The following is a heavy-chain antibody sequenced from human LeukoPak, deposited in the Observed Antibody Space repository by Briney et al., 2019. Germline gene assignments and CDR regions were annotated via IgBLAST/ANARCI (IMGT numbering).Heavy chain of an antibody. V-gene: IGHV3-48*02. D-gene: IGHD1-26*01. Sequence: GGSLRLSCAASGFTFSSYTMNWVRQAPGKGLEWVSHITASGTAMFYADSVKGRFTISRDNAKNSLYLQMNSLRDEDMAVYYCASSGSYRFDYWGQGTLVTVSS. J-gene: IGHJ4*02. CDR3: ASSGSYRFDY. CDR1: GFTFSSYT. CDR2: ITASGTAM.